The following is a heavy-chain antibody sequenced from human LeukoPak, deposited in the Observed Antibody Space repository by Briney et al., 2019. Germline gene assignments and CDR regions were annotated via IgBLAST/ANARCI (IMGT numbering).Heavy chain of an antibody. J-gene: IGHJ4*02. V-gene: IGHV4-39*01. CDR2: IYYSGIT. CDR1: GGSISSSSYY. CDR3: ARQRIAAVGVDY. Sequence: SETLSLTCTVSGGSISSSSYYWGWIRQPPGKGLEWIASIYYSGITYYNPSLKSRVTISVDTSKNQFSLKLSSVTAADTAVYYCARQRIAAVGVDYWGQGTLVTVSS. D-gene: IGHD6-13*01.